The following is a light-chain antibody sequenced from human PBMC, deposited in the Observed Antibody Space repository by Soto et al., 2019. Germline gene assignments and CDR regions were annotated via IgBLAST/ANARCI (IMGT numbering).Light chain of an antibody. CDR2: WAS. Sequence: DIVMTQSPDSLAVSLGERATINCKSSQTVIYSSNNKNYLTWYQQKPGQPPKLLIYWASTRESGVPDRFSGSGSGIDFTLTISILQAEDVAVYYCQQYYSTPITFGQGTRLEIK. CDR1: QTVIYSSNNKNY. J-gene: IGKJ5*01. V-gene: IGKV4-1*01. CDR3: QQYYSTPIT.